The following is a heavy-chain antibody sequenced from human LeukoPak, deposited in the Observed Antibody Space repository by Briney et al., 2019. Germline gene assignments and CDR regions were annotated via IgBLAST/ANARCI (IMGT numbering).Heavy chain of an antibody. V-gene: IGHV4-4*07. CDR1: GGSISSYY. CDR2: IYTSGST. CDR3: ARDLVVVAPAAMDYYYYMDV. D-gene: IGHD2-2*01. Sequence: SETLSLTCTVSGGSISSYYWSWIRQPAGKGLEWIGRIYTSGSTNYNPSLKSRVTMSVDTSKNQFSLKLSSVTAADTAVYCCARDLVVVAPAAMDYYYYMDVWGKGTTVTVSS. J-gene: IGHJ6*03.